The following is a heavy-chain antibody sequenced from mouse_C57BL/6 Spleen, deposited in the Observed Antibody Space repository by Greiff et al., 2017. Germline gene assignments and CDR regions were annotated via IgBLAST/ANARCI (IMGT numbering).Heavy chain of an antibody. J-gene: IGHJ4*01. V-gene: IGHV1-59*01. CDR2: IDPSDSYT. CDR1: GYTFTSYW. D-gene: IGHD2-3*01. Sequence: LQQPGAELVRPGTSVKLSCKASGYTFTSYWMHWVKQRPGQGLEWIGVIDPSDSYTNYNQKFKGKATLTVDTSSSTAYMQLSSLTSEDSAVYYCARIYDGYYYYAMDYWGQGTSVTVSS. CDR3: ARIYDGYYYYAMDY.